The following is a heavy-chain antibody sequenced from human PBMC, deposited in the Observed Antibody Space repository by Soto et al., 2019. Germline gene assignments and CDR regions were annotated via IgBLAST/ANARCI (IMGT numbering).Heavy chain of an antibody. CDR1: GGSRNRGGDY. J-gene: IGHJ4*02. CDR2: IYYSGNT. CDR3: ARASGGAVADFDY. D-gene: IGHD6-19*01. Sequence: KTTETLSTNCRVSGGSRNRGGDYWNWIREHPERGLEWIGYIYYSGNTVLNPSLTSRATISRDTSKNEFSLTLTSLTAADTAVYFCARASGGAVADFDYWGQGTLVTVSS. V-gene: IGHV4-31*03.